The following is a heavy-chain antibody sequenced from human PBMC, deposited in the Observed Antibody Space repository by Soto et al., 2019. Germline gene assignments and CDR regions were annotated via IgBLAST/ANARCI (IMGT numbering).Heavy chain of an antibody. J-gene: IGHJ3*02. CDR1: GYTFTSYA. D-gene: IGHD3-10*01. Sequence: QVQLVQSGAEVKKPGASVKVSCKASGYTFTSYAMHWVRQAPGQRLEWMGWINAGNGNTKYSQKFQGRVTITRDTSASTAYMERSSLRSGDAAMYFWARGGFEGAVRVFDSWGQGKMVTVSS. CDR3: ARGGFEGAVRVFDS. V-gene: IGHV1-3*01. CDR2: INAGNGNT.